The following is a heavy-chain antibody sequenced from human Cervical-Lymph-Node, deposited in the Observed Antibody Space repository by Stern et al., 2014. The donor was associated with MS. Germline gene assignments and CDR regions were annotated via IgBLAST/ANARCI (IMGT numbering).Heavy chain of an antibody. CDR1: GYTFTSYW. V-gene: IGHV5-51*01. Sequence: EVQLVESGPEVKRPGESLKISCQASGYTFTSYWIGWVRQMPGKGLEWIAIIFPGGSDIRYSPSFHGPVTISAERSSSTAFLPWNNLKASDTAIYYCARQRYFDYWGQGTLVTVSS. J-gene: IGHJ4*02. CDR3: ARQRYFDY. CDR2: IFPGGSDI.